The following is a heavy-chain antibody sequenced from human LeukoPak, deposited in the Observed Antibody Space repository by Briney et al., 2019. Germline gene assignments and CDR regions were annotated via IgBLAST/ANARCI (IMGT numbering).Heavy chain of an antibody. CDR2: FYYSGST. V-gene: IGHV4-59*01. CDR1: GGSISSYH. D-gene: IGHD3-10*01. CDR3: ARAPYGSATNNYYMDV. Sequence: SSETLSLTCTVSGGSISSYHWSWIRQPPGKGLEWIGFFYYSGSTNYNPSLKSRVTISVDTSKNQFSLKLSSVTAADTAVYYCARAPYGSATNNYYMDVWGKGTTVTVSS. J-gene: IGHJ6*03.